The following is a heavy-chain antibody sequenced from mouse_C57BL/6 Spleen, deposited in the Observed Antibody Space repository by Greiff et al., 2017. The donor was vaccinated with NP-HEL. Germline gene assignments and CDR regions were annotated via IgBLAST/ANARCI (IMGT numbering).Heavy chain of an antibody. CDR2: INPSSGYT. CDR1: GYTFTSYW. Sequence: VQLHQSGAELAKPGASVKLSCKASGYTFTSYWMHWVKQRPGQGLEWIGYINPSSGYTKYNQKFKDKATLTADKSSSTAYRQLSSLTYEDSAVYYCAIYYGNYGAMDYWGQGTSVTVSS. V-gene: IGHV1-7*01. CDR3: AIYYGNYGAMDY. D-gene: IGHD2-1*01. J-gene: IGHJ4*01.